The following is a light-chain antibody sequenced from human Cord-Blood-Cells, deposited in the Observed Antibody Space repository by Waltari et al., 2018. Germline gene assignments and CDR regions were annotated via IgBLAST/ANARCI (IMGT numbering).Light chain of an antibody. Sequence: DIQMTQSPSSLSASVGDRVTITCRASQSISSYLNWYQQKPRKAPKLLIYAASSLQSGVPSRFSSSGSGTDFDLAISSLQPEDFATYYCQQSHSTPATFGQGTKVEIK. CDR2: AAS. V-gene: IGKV1-39*01. J-gene: IGKJ1*01. CDR1: QSISSY. CDR3: QQSHSTPAT.